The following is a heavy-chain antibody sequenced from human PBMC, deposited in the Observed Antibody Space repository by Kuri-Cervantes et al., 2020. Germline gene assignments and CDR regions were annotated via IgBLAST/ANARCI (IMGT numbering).Heavy chain of an antibody. D-gene: IGHD2-8*01. J-gene: IGHJ5*02. CDR3: ARGSGVFKPPGWFDP. CDR2: IYYSGST. V-gene: IGHV4-4*02. Sequence: GSLRLSCTVSGGSIRSSNWWSWVRQPPGRGLEWIGYIYYSGSTYYNPSLKSRVTISVDTSKHQSSLKLSSVTAADTAVYYCARGSGVFKPPGWFDPWGQGTLVPSPQ. CDR1: GGSIRSSNW.